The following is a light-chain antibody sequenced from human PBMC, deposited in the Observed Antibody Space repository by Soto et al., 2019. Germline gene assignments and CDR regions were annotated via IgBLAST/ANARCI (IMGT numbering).Light chain of an antibody. Sequence: IQLTQSPSSLSASVGDRVTITCRASPAIASFFAWYQQKPGTAPKLLIYGASTLQSGVPSRFSGSRSGTDYTLTIGSLQPEDFATYYCQQLNGSPWTFGQGTKVEV. J-gene: IGKJ1*01. V-gene: IGKV1-9*01. CDR1: PAIASF. CDR2: GAS. CDR3: QQLNGSPWT.